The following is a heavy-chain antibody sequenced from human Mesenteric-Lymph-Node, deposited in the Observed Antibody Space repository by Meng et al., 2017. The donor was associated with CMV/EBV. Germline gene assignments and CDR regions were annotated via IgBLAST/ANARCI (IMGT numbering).Heavy chain of an antibody. D-gene: IGHD6-13*01. CDR2: INHSGST. V-gene: IGHV4-34*09. CDR3: ARGWQQLVQDY. J-gene: IGHJ4*02. Sequence: LRLSCGVHGGPMSGYHWTWIRQPPGRGLEWVGEINHSGSTYYNPSLKSRVTISVDTSKSQFSLKLRSVTAADTAVYYCARGWQQLVQDYWGQGTLVTVSS. CDR1: GGPMSGYH.